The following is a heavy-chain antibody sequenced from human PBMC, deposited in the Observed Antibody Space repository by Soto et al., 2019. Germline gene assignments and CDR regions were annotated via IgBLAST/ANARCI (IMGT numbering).Heavy chain of an antibody. CDR2: IIPILGIA. D-gene: IGHD5-18*01. CDR1: GGTFSSYT. CDR3: ARGIQLWLDWFDP. J-gene: IGHJ5*02. Sequence: QVQLVQSGAEVKKPGSSVKVSCQASGGTFSSYTISWVRQAPGQGLEWMGRIIPILGIANYAQKFQGRVTITADKSTSTAYMELSSLRSEDTAVYYCARGIQLWLDWFDPWGQGTLVTVSS. V-gene: IGHV1-69*02.